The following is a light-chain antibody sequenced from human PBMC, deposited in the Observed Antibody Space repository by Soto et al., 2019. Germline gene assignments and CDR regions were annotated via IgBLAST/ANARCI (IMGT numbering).Light chain of an antibody. V-gene: IGKV3-20*01. J-gene: IGKJ4*01. CDR1: QSISGSY. CDR3: QHYGSSPPVT. CDR2: GAS. Sequence: DIVLTQSPGTLSLSPGERATLSCRASQSISGSYLAWYQQKPGQAPRLLIFGASSRATDIPDRFSGSASGTDFTLTISRLEPEDFAVYYCQHYGSSPPVTFGGGTKVDIK.